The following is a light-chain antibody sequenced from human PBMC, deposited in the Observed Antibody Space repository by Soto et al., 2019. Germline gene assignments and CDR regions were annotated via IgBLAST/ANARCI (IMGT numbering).Light chain of an antibody. CDR2: DAS. CDR3: QQYTTYPYS. Sequence: DIQMTQSPYTLSASVGDRVTITCRASQSLTNWLAWYQQKPGKAPNLLIYDASRLQSGIPSRFSGSGSGTEFTLTISSLQPDDFATYYCQQYTTYPYSFGQGTKLEIK. J-gene: IGKJ2*03. V-gene: IGKV1-5*01. CDR1: QSLTNW.